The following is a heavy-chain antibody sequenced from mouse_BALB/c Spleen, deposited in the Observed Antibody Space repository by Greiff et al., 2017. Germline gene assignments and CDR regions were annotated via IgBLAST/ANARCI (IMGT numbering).Heavy chain of an antibody. V-gene: IGHV1-15*01. CDR3: TRPTATAWFAY. CDR1: GYTFTDYE. J-gene: IGHJ3*01. D-gene: IGHD1-2*01. CDR2: IDPETGGT. Sequence: VQLQQSGAELVRPGASVTLSCKASGYTFTDYEMHWVKQTPVHGLEWIGAIDPETGGTAYNQKFKGKATLTADKSSSTAYMELRSLTSEDSAVYYCTRPTATAWFAYWGQGTLVTVSA.